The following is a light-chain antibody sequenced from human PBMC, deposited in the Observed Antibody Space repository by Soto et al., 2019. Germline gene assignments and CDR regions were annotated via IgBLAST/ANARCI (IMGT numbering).Light chain of an antibody. V-gene: IGKV1-33*01. CDR3: QQYEDLPLT. CDR2: DAS. Sequence: DVQLTQSPSTLPASVGDRGAITCQATQNIFNYLHWFQQRPGKTPQLLISDASHLEPGVPSRFSGQRSGTDFTLIISDLQPEDFATYFCQQYEDLPLTFGGGTRVEV. CDR1: QNIFNY. J-gene: IGKJ4*01.